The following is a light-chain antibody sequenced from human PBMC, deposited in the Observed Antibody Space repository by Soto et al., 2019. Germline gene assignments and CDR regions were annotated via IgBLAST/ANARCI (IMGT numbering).Light chain of an antibody. CDR3: QQYSDWAPIT. CDR2: GAS. J-gene: IGKJ4*01. Sequence: EIVMTQSPADLSLSPGERATLSCRASQSVGTNLAWYQQKPGQAPRHLIYGASARATDVPARFSGSGSGTDFTLTISSLQSEDFAVYYCQQYSDWAPITFGGGTKVEIK. CDR1: QSVGTN. V-gene: IGKV3-15*01.